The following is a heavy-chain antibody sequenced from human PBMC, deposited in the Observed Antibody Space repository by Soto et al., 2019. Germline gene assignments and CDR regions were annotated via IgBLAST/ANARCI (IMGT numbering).Heavy chain of an antibody. J-gene: IGHJ6*02. V-gene: IGHV3-21*01. CDR2: ISSSSSYI. CDR3: ARAGEQWLAYYYYGMDV. Sequence: EVQLVESGGGLVKPGGSLRLSCAASGFTFSSYSMNWVRQAPGKGLEWVSSISSSSSYIYYADSVKGRFTISRDNAKNSLYLQINSLRAEDTAVDYCARAGEQWLAYYYYGMDVLGQGPTVTVSS. D-gene: IGHD6-19*01. CDR1: GFTFSSYS.